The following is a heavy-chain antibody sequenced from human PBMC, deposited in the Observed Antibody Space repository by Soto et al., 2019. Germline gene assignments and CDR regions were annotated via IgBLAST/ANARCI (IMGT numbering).Heavy chain of an antibody. D-gene: IGHD2-21*01. Sequence: QVQLQESGPGLVKPSETLSLTCTVSSGSISGYYWGWIRQPPGEGLEWIGYIHYSGNPHYNPSLRSRVAISVGTSRSQFSLRLSSVTAADTAVYYCARGYLGNDWYYYFDNWGQGALVTVSS. CDR3: ARGYLGNDWYYYFDN. V-gene: IGHV4-59*01. J-gene: IGHJ4*02. CDR1: SGSISGYY. CDR2: IHYSGNP.